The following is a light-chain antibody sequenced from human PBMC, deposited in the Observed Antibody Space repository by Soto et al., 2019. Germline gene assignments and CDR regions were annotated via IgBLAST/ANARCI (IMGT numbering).Light chain of an antibody. CDR1: QSINSN. CDR2: AAS. CDR3: QQCYNRPLS. Sequence: DVEMTQPPSSLSGSVGDRVTLTCRASQSINSNLNWCQQKPGKAPKLLIYAASSRQSGIPSRFSGSGSGTEFTLTISRLQPEDFATYYCQQCYNRPLSFGQGTKVDIK. V-gene: IGKV1-39*01. J-gene: IGKJ1*01.